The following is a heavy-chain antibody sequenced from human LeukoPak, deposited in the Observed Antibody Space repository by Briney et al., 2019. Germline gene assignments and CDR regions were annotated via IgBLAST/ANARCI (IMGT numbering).Heavy chain of an antibody. V-gene: IGHV4-4*02. D-gene: IGHD3-22*01. J-gene: IGHJ4*02. CDR2: IYHSGST. CDR3: ARAYDSSGYYYPNFDY. CDR1: GGSISSSNW. Sequence: SETLSLTCAVSGGSISSSNWWSWVRQPPGKGLEWIGEIYHSGSTNYNPSLKSRVTISVDKSKNQFSLKLSSVTAADTAVYYCARAYDSSGYYYPNFDYWGQGTLVTVSS.